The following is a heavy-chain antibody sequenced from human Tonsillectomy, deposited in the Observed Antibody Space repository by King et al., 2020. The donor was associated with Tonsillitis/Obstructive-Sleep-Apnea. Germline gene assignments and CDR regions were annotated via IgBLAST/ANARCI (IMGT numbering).Heavy chain of an antibody. J-gene: IGHJ4*02. CDR2: ISSSSSVI. Sequence: VQLVESGGGLVKPGGSLRLSCAASGFTFSTFTLNWVRQAPGKGLEWVSSISSSSSVIYYADSLKGRFTISRDNAKNSLYLQMNSLRAEDTAVYYCARDFWSGYYDFIDYWGQGTLVTVSS. CDR3: ARDFWSGYYDFIDY. D-gene: IGHD3-3*01. CDR1: GFTFSTFT. V-gene: IGHV3-21*01.